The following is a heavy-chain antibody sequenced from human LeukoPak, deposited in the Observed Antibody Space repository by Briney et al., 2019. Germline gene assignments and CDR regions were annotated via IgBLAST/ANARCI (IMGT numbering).Heavy chain of an antibody. CDR2: IYYSGST. J-gene: IGHJ4*02. Sequence: SETLSLTCTVSGGSISSGGYYWSWIRQHPGKGLEWIGYIYYSGSTYYNPSLKSRVTISVDTSKNQFSLKLSSVTAADTAVYYCARASSPVGATDYWGQGTLVTVSS. V-gene: IGHV4-31*03. CDR1: GGSISSGGYY. CDR3: ARASSPVGATDY. D-gene: IGHD1-26*01.